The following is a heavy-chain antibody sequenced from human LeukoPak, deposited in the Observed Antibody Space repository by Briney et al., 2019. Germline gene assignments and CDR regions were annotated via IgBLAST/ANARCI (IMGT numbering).Heavy chain of an antibody. CDR3: AKDAVRDSRGYNWCDS. J-gene: IGHJ5*01. V-gene: IGHV3-30*02. Sequence: GGSLRLSCAGSGFIFSNYGMHWVRQAPGKGLEWVAFIWFDGSNTYYADSVKGRFTISRDNSKNTVFLEMNSLKTEDTAIYYCAKDAVRDSRGYNWCDSWGQGTRVTVSS. D-gene: IGHD3-22*01. CDR2: IWFDGSNT. CDR1: GFIFSNYG.